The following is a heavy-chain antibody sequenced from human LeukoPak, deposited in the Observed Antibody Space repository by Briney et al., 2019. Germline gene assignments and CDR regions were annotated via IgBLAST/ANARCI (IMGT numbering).Heavy chain of an antibody. J-gene: IGHJ3*02. Sequence: GGSLRLSCAASGFTFSSYRMNWVRQAPGKGLEWVSSISSSSTYIYYADSVKGRFTISRDNAKNSLSLQMNSLRAEDTAVYYCARARDYDDAGHVFDIWGQGTMVTVSS. CDR2: ISSSSTYI. V-gene: IGHV3-21*01. D-gene: IGHD4-17*01. CDR3: ARARDYDDAGHVFDI. CDR1: GFTFSSYR.